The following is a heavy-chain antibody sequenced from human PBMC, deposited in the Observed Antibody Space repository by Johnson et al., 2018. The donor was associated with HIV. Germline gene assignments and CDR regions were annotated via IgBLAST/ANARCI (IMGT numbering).Heavy chain of an antibody. CDR3: ARGGGDCGGDCFPSASFL. V-gene: IGHV3-15*01. Sequence: KGLEWVGRIKSKTDGGTTDYAAPVKGRFTISRDDSKNTLYLQMNSLKTEDTAVYYCARGGGDCGGDCFPSASFLW. CDR2: IKSKTDGGTT. D-gene: IGHD2-21*01. J-gene: IGHJ2*01.